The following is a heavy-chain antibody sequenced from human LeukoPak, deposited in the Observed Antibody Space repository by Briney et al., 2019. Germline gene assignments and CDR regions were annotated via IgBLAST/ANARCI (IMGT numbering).Heavy chain of an antibody. CDR2: IYYTETT. CDR3: ARQISDYYYYYMDV. CDR1: GGSLSSRNYY. J-gene: IGHJ6*03. V-gene: IGHV4-39*01. Sequence: SETLSLTCTVSGGSLSSRNYYWGWVRQSPGKGLEWVGSIYYTETTYYNPSLESRVTISVDASKNQFSLKLRSVTAADTAQYYCARQISDYYYYYMDVWGTGTTVTVSS. D-gene: IGHD6-19*01.